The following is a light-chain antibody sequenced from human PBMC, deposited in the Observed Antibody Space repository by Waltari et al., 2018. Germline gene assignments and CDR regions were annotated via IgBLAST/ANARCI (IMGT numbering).Light chain of an antibody. Sequence: QSVLTQPPSASGTPGQRVTISCSGSSSNIGSNYVYWYQQLPGTAPKILIYRNNQLPSGGPGRFSGSKSGTSASLAISGLRSEDEADYYCAAWDDSLSGWVFGGGTKLTVL. J-gene: IGLJ3*02. V-gene: IGLV1-47*01. CDR2: RNN. CDR1: SSNIGSNY. CDR3: AAWDDSLSGWV.